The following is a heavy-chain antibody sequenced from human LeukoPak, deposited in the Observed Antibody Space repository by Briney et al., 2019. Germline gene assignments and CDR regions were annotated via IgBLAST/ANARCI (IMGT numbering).Heavy chain of an antibody. J-gene: IGHJ4*02. CDR1: GFXXTTDXXC. CDR3: ARDHFGSLDS. Sequence: ETXXLXXTVSGFXXTTDXXCXGWIRQPPGKGLEWIGYDYCGGNTNYDPSLKRRVTISVDTSTNQFSLTLTSVTAADTAVYFCARDHFGSLDSWGQGILVTVSS. V-gene: IGHV4-61*01. CDR2: DYCGGNT. D-gene: IGHD3-10*01.